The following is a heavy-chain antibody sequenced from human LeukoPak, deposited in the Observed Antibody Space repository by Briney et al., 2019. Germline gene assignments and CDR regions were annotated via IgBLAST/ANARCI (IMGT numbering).Heavy chain of an antibody. V-gene: IGHV3-66*01. Sequence: QAGGSLRLSCAASGFTFSSYAMSWVRQAPGKGLEWVSVIYSGGSTYYADSVKGRFTISTDNSKNTLYLQMNSLRVEDTAVYYCARAVAARLGPDYWGQGTLVTVSS. CDR1: GFTFSSYA. CDR2: IYSGGST. D-gene: IGHD6-6*01. CDR3: ARAVAARLGPDY. J-gene: IGHJ4*02.